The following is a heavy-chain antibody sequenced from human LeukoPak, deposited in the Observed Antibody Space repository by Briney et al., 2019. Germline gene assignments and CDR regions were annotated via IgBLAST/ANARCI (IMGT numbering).Heavy chain of an antibody. CDR2: ITGSGALT. CDR3: AKDRVDGSGSQFDS. Sequence: GGSLRLSCAASGFTFSSYEMHWVRQAPGKGLEWVSSITGSGALTYYADSVKGRFTISKDNAMDTLFLQMNSLRADDTAVYYCAKDRVDGSGSQFDSWGQGSLVTVSS. J-gene: IGHJ4*02. D-gene: IGHD3-10*01. V-gene: IGHV3-23*01. CDR1: GFTFSSYE.